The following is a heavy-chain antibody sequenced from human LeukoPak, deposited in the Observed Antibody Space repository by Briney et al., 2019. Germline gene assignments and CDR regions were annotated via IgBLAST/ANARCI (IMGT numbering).Heavy chain of an antibody. CDR1: GFTFRTYG. J-gene: IGHJ4*02. CDR2: MQYDGSNK. CDR3: ARRAGGYSHPYDY. V-gene: IGHV3-30*12. D-gene: IGHD4-23*01. Sequence: GGSLRLSCAASGFTFRTYGMHWARQAPGKGLEWVAYMQYDGSNKQYADSVKGRFSISRDNSKNTLYLQMNSLRAEDTAVYYCARRAGGYSHPYDYWGQGILVTVSS.